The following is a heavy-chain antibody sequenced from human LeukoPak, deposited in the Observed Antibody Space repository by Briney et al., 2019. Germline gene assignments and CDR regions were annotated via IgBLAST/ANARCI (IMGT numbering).Heavy chain of an antibody. J-gene: IGHJ4*02. CDR1: GFTSSSYA. Sequence: PGGSLRLSCAASGFTSSSYAMNWVRQAPGKGLEWVSGISGSGSTHYADSVKGRFTISRDDSKNRVYLQMNSLRAEDTAVYYCARRPMGAPNYFDYWGRGTLVTVSS. D-gene: IGHD1-26*01. CDR2: ISGSGST. V-gene: IGHV3-23*01. CDR3: ARRPMGAPNYFDY.